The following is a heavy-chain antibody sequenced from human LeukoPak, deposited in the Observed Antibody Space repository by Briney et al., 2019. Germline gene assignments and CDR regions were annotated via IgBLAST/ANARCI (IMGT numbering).Heavy chain of an antibody. Sequence: PGESLRLSCAASGFMLRSYWMSWVRQAPGKGLEWVANIDQDGTSKYYVDSVKGRFTISRDVAKNSLYLQMNSLRAEDTAVYYCARDLFSGSYYEDFWGQGTLVTVSS. CDR3: ARDLFSGSYYEDF. CDR1: GFMLRSYW. CDR2: IDQDGTSK. V-gene: IGHV3-7*01. D-gene: IGHD1-26*01. J-gene: IGHJ4*02.